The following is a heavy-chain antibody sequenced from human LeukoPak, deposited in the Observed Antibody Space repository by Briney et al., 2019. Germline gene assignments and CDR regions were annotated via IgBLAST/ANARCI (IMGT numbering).Heavy chain of an antibody. D-gene: IGHD5-18*01. CDR1: GGSISSGGYY. Sequence: PSETLSLTCTVSGGSISSGGYYWSWIRQPPGKGLEWIGEINHSGSTNYNPSLKSRVTISVDTSKNQFSLKLSSVTAADTAVYYCARGSRLWPYWGQGTLVTVSS. CDR2: INHSGST. CDR3: ARGSRLWPY. J-gene: IGHJ4*02. V-gene: IGHV4-39*07.